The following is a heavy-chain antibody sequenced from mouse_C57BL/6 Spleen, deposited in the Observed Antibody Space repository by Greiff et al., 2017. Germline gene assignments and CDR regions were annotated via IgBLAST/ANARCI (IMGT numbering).Heavy chain of an antibody. D-gene: IGHD4-1*01. CDR1: GYTFTSYW. Sequence: QVQLQQPGAELVRPGSSVKLSCKASGYTFTSYWMDWVKQRPGQGLEWIGNIYPSDSETHYNQKFKDKATLTVDKSSSTAYMQLSSLTSEDSAVYYCAREGWDDRAWFAYWGQGTLVTVSA. J-gene: IGHJ3*01. CDR3: AREGWDDRAWFAY. V-gene: IGHV1-61*01. CDR2: IYPSDSET.